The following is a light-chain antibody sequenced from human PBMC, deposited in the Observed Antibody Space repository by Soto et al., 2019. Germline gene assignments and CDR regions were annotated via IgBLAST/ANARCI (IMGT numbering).Light chain of an antibody. CDR1: QSVSSSY. CDR3: QHYGTSPLT. V-gene: IGKV3-20*01. CDR2: GAS. J-gene: IGKJ4*01. Sequence: EMVLTQSPGTLSLSPGERATLSCRASQSVSSSYLAWYQQKPGQARRLLIEGASSRSTGIPDRFSGSGSGPDFTLTITSLEPEDFPLYYCQHYGTSPLTFGGSTNVHIK.